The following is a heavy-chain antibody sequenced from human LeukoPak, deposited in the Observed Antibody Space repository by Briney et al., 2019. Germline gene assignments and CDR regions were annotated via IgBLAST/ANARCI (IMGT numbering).Heavy chain of an antibody. Sequence: GVSLRLSCVGSGFTFRSHAMSWVRQAPEKGLEFVSGIYENGGTTYYADSVKGRFSISRDNSKNTLFLQMNSLRTEDTAVYFCARWGNDYSQFDSWGQGTLVTVS. CDR1: GFTFRSHA. D-gene: IGHD4-11*01. J-gene: IGHJ4*02. CDR2: IYENGGTT. V-gene: IGHV3-23*01. CDR3: ARWGNDYSQFDS.